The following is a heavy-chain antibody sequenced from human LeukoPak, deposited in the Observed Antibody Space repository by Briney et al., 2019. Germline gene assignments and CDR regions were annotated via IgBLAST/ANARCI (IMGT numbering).Heavy chain of an antibody. D-gene: IGHD6-13*01. CDR3: ARGHIAAAGIDY. V-gene: IGHV3-48*03. CDR2: ISSSGSTI. Sequence: GGSLRLSCAASGFTFSSYEMNWVRQAPGKGLEWVSYISSSGSTIYYADSVKGRFTISRDNAKNSLYLQMNSLRAEDTAVYYCARGHIAAAGIDYWGQGTLVTVSS. J-gene: IGHJ4*02. CDR1: GFTFSSYE.